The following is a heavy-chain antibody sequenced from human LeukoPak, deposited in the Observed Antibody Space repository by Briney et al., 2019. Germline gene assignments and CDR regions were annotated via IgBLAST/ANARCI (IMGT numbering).Heavy chain of an antibody. CDR1: GFTFSDYA. CDR3: ARVRSGWSSFFDY. D-gene: IGHD6-19*01. V-gene: IGHV3-30*04. CDR2: MSYDGSNK. Sequence: GGSLRLSWVVSGFTFSDYAMHWVRQAPGKGLEWVAVMSYDGSNKFYADSVKGRFTISRDNSQNTLYLQMNSLSGEDTAVYYCARVRSGWSSFFDYWGQGTLVTVSS. J-gene: IGHJ4*02.